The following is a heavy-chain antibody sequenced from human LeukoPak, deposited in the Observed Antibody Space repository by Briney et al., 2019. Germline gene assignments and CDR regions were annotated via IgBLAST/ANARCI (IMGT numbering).Heavy chain of an antibody. D-gene: IGHD1-1*01. CDR2: IYTSGGT. CDR3: ARYRGDAFDI. Sequence: SETLSLTCTVSGGSISSYYWSWIRQPPGKGLEWLGYIYTSGGTNYNPSLKSRVTISMDTSRTQFSLKLSSVTAADTAVYYCARYRGDAFDIWGQGTMVTVSS. CDR1: GGSISSYY. V-gene: IGHV4-4*09. J-gene: IGHJ3*02.